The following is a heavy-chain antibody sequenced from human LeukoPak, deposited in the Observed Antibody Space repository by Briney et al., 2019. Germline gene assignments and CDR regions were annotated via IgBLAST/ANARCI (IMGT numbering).Heavy chain of an antibody. D-gene: IGHD3-10*01. Sequence: GRPLRLSCAASGFTFSSYAMHWVRQAPGKGLEWVAVISYDGSNKYYADSVKGRFTISRDNSKNTLYLQMNSLRAEDTAVYYCAREYYGSGSYTRSLDYWGQGTLVTVSS. CDR2: ISYDGSNK. CDR1: GFTFSSYA. CDR3: AREYYGSGSYTRSLDY. J-gene: IGHJ4*02. V-gene: IGHV3-30*04.